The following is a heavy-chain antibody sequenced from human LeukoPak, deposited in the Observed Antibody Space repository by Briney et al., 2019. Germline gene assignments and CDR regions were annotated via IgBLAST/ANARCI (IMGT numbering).Heavy chain of an antibody. Sequence: GGSLRLSCAASGFTFSNYAMSWVRQAPGKGLEWVSGIRGSGGTTYYADSVKGRFTISRDNFKNTLFLQMNSLRGEDTAVYYCARPYSYGSGSSYSHFDYWGQGTLVTVSS. CDR1: GFTFSNYA. J-gene: IGHJ4*02. CDR2: IRGSGGTT. V-gene: IGHV3-23*01. D-gene: IGHD3-10*01. CDR3: ARPYSYGSGSSYSHFDY.